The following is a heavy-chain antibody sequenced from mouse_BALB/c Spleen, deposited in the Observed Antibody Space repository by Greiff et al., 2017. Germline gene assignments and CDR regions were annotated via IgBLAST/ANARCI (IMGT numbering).Heavy chain of an antibody. V-gene: IGHV2-9*02. J-gene: IGHJ4*01. CDR2: IWAGGST. CDR1: GFSLTSYG. Sequence: QVHVKQSGPGLVAPSQSLSITCTVSGFSLTSYGVHWVRQPPGKGLEWLGVIWAGGSTNYNSALMSRLSISKDNSKSQVFLKMNSLQTDDTAMYYCARETDAMDYWGQGTSVTVSS. CDR3: ARETDAMDY.